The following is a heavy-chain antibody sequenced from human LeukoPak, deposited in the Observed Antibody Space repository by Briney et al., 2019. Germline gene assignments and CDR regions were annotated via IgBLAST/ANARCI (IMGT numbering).Heavy chain of an antibody. CDR1: GFTFDSYG. D-gene: IGHD3-10*01. V-gene: IGHV3-48*04. J-gene: IGHJ4*02. CDR2: ISGNGNTI. CDR3: ARGSLVHYYGSGSYRIRAGFDS. Sequence: GGTLRLSCAASGFTFDSYGMNWVRQAPGKGLEWLSYISGNGNTIYYADSVKGRFTISRDNAKNSLYLQMNSLRAEDTAVYYCARGSLVHYYGSGSYRIRAGFDSWGQGTLVTVSS.